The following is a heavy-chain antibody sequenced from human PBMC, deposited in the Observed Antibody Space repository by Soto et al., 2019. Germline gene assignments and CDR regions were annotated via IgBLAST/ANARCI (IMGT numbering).Heavy chain of an antibody. CDR1: GFTFSDYW. J-gene: IGHJ4*02. V-gene: IGHV3-7*05. CDR2: IKQDGSEK. D-gene: IGHD6-13*01. Sequence: GGSLRLSCAASGFTFSDYWMTWVRQAPGKGLEWVANIKQDGSEKYYVDSVKGRFTISRDNAENSLYLQMNSLRAEDTAVYYCTRTSVATPGTYWGQGTLVTVS. CDR3: TRTSVATPGTY.